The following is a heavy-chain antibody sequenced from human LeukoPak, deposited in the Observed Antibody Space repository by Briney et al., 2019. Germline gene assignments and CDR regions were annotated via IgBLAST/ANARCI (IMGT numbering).Heavy chain of an antibody. Sequence: PGGSLRLSCAASGFTFDDYAMSWVRQAPGKGLEWVSTISASGGSTYYADSVKGRFTISRDNSKNTLYLQMNSLRADDTAVYYCASDSGYSSDWYYFFDYWGQGTLVTVSS. CDR2: ISASGGST. V-gene: IGHV3-23*01. CDR3: ASDSGYSSDWYYFFDY. J-gene: IGHJ4*02. CDR1: GFTFDDYA. D-gene: IGHD6-13*01.